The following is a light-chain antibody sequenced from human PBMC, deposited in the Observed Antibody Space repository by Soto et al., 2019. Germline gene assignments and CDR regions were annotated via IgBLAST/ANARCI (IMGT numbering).Light chain of an antibody. CDR3: IQALQTPLT. V-gene: IGKV2-28*01. Sequence: EIVMTQSPLSLTVTPGEPASISCKSSQSLQHNNGNTLLDWYMQKPGQSPPLLIYLASRRAPGAPDRVSGSGSGTDFTLRISTVEADDSAIYYCIQALQTPLTFGQGTKLEI. CDR1: QSLQHNNGNTL. CDR2: LAS. J-gene: IGKJ1*01.